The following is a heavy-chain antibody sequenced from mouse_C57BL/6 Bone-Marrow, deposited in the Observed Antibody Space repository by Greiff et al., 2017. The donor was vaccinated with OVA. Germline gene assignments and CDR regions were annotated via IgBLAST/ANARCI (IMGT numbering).Heavy chain of an antibody. D-gene: IGHD1-1*01. V-gene: IGHV1-85*01. CDR3: ARVYYGSSLVAY. CDR2: IYPRDGRT. CDR1: GYTFTRYD. Sequence: QVQLQQSGPELVKPGASVKFSCKASGYTFTRYDINWVKQRPGQGLEWIGWIYPRDGRTKYNEKFTGKATLTVDTSSSTAYMELHSLTSEDSAVYFCARVYYGSSLVAYWGQGTLVTVSA. J-gene: IGHJ3*01.